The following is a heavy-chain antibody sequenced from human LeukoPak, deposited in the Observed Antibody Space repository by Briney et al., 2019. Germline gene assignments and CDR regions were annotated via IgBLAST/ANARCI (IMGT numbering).Heavy chain of an antibody. V-gene: IGHV3-49*03. Sequence: GGSLRLSCTASGFTFGDYAMSWFRQAPGKGLEWVGFIRSKAYGGTTEYAASVKGRFTISRDDSKSIAYLQMNSLKTEDTAVYYCTTLGTPYSSSWYSPEHWGQGTLVTVSS. CDR2: IRSKAYGGTT. D-gene: IGHD6-13*01. CDR3: TTLGTPYSSSWYSPEH. CDR1: GFTFGDYA. J-gene: IGHJ1*01.